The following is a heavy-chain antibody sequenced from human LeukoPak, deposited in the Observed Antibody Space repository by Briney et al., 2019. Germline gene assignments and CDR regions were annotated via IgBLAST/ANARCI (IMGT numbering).Heavy chain of an antibody. CDR2: VSAYNGHT. Sequence: ASVKVSCKASGYTFTSYGISWVRQAPGQGLEWMGWVSAYNGHTKYVQKLQGRVTMTRDTSTSTVYMELSSLRSEDTAVYYCARDLSHYDSSGYSPGPFDYCGQGTLVTVSS. J-gene: IGHJ4*02. V-gene: IGHV1-18*01. CDR3: ARDLSHYDSSGYSPGPFDY. CDR1: GYTFTSYG. D-gene: IGHD3-22*01.